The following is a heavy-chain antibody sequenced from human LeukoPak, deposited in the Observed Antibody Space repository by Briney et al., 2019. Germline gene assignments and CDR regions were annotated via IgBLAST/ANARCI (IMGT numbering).Heavy chain of an antibody. V-gene: IGHV3-21*01. J-gene: IGHJ4*02. D-gene: IGHD1-26*01. CDR3: VTEVSGSFPT. CDR2: ISSSSDFI. CDR1: GFTVSSNY. Sequence: TGGSLRLSCAASGFTVSSNYMSWVRQAPGKGLEWVSSISSSSDFIYYADSVKGRFTISRDNAKNSLYPQMNSLRAEDTAVYYCVTEVSGSFPTWGQGTLVTVSS.